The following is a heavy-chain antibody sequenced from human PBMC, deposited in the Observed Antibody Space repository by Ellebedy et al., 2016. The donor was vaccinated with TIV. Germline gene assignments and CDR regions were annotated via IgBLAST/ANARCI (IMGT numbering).Heavy chain of an antibody. CDR1: GFTFSSYA. CDR3: ARGVGGSSSFDY. J-gene: IGHJ4*02. CDR2: ISYDGSNK. Sequence: GESLKISCAASGFTFSSYAMHWVRQAPGKGLEWVAVISYDGSNKYYADSVKGQFTISRDNSKNTLYLQMNSLRAEDTAVYYCARGVGGSSSFDYWGQGTLVTVSS. D-gene: IGHD6-6*01. V-gene: IGHV3-30-3*01.